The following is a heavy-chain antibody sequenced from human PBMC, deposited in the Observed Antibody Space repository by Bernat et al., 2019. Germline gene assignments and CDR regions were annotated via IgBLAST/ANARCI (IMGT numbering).Heavy chain of an antibody. CDR1: GFTFSSCS. V-gene: IGHV3-48*01. CDR3: ARDSGDGYKPFDS. Sequence: EVQLVESGGGLVQPGGSLRLPCAASGFTFSSCSMNWVRQAPGKGLEWVSYISSSSKTVYYADSVRGRFSISRDNAKNSLYLQMNSLRAEDTAVYYCARDSGDGYKPFDSWGQGILVTVSS. D-gene: IGHD5-24*01. J-gene: IGHJ4*02. CDR2: ISSSSKTV.